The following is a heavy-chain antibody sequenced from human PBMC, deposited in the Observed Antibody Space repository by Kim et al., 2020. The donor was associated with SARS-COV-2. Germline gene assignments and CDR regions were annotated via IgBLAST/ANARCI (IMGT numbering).Heavy chain of an antibody. D-gene: IGHD3-10*01. CDR1: GGSISSGGYS. V-gene: IGHV4-30-2*01. CDR2: IYHSGST. CDR3: ATGGGFGEEGAFDI. Sequence: SETLSLTCAVSGGSISSGGYSWSWIRQPPGKGLEWIGYIYHSGSTYYNPSLKSRVTISVDRSKNQFSLKLSSVTAADTAVYYCATGGGFGEEGAFDIWGQGTMVTVSS. J-gene: IGHJ3*02.